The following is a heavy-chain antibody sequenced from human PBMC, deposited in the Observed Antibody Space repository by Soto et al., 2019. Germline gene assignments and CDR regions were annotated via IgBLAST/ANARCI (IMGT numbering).Heavy chain of an antibody. CDR2: INPNSGGT. Sequence: GASVKVSCKASGYTFTGYYMHWVRQAPGQGLEWMGWINPNSGGTNYAQKFQGWVTMTRDTSISTAYMELSRLRSDDTAVYYCARGRKYSSSSLSWFDPWGQGTLVTVS. D-gene: IGHD6-6*01. CDR1: GYTFTGYY. CDR3: ARGRKYSSSSLSWFDP. V-gene: IGHV1-2*04. J-gene: IGHJ5*02.